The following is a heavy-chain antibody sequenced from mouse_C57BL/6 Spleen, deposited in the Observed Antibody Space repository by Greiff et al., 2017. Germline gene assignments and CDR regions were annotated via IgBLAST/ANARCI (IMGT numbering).Heavy chain of an antibody. D-gene: IGHD1-1*01. Sequence: QVQLKESGAELVRPGASVTLSCKASGYTFTDYEMHWVKQTPVHGLEWIGAIDPETGGTAYNQKFKGKAILTADKSSSTAYMELRSLTSEDSAVYYCTRHGSSFYWYFDVWGTGTTVTVSS. V-gene: IGHV1-15*01. CDR1: GYTFTDYE. J-gene: IGHJ1*03. CDR2: IDPETGGT. CDR3: TRHGSSFYWYFDV.